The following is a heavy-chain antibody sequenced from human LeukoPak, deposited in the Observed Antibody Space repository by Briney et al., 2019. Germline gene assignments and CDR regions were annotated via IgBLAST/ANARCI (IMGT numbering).Heavy chain of an antibody. J-gene: IGHJ3*02. CDR3: AKERCSSTSCYHAFDI. V-gene: IGHV3-33*06. D-gene: IGHD2-2*01. CDR2: IWYDGSNK. Sequence: GGPLRLSCAASGFTFSSYGMHWVRQAPGKGLEWVAVIWYDGSNKYYADSVKGRFTISRDNSKNTLYLQMNSLRAEDTAVYYCAKERCSSTSCYHAFDIWGQGTMVTVSS. CDR1: GFTFSSYG.